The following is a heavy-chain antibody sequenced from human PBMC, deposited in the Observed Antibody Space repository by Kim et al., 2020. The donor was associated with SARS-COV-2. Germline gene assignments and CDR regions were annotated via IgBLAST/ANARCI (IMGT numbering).Heavy chain of an antibody. CDR1: GFTFSSYA. D-gene: IGHD3-3*01. CDR3: AKDPRRVTILRTVMDV. CDR2: ISGSGGST. J-gene: IGHJ6*02. Sequence: GGSLRLSCAASGFTFSSYAMSWVRQAPGKGLEWVSAISGSGGSTYYADSVKGRFTISRDNSKNTLYLQMNSLRAEDTAVYYCAKDPRRVTILRTVMDVWGQGTTVTVSS. V-gene: IGHV3-23*01.